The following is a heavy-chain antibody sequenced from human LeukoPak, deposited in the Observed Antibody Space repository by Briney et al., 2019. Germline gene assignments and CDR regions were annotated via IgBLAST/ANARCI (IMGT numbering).Heavy chain of an antibody. V-gene: IGHV4-38-2*01. J-gene: IGHJ4*02. CDR1: GYSISSSYY. D-gene: IGHD3-16*01. Sequence: PSETLSLTCAVSGYSISSSYYWGWIRQPPEKGLEWIGSIYHSGSTYYNPSFKSRVTISVDTSRNQFSLKLRSVTAADTAVYYCARGVTSISRGSYRYWGQGTLVTVSS. CDR3: ARGVTSISRGSYRY. CDR2: IYHSGST.